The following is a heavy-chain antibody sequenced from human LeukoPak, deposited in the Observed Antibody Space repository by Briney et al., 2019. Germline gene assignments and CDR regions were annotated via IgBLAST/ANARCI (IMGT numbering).Heavy chain of an antibody. J-gene: IGHJ6*03. D-gene: IGHD3-3*01. CDR2: IYSGGSA. CDR3: ARDQSDFWSIGYYYMDV. Sequence: GGSLRLSCAASGFTVSNNYMSWVRQAPGKGLEWVSVIYSGGSAYFADSVKGRFTISRDYSKNTLYLQMNSLRAEDTAVYYCARDQSDFWSIGYYYMDVWGKGTTVTVSS. CDR1: GFTVSNNY. V-gene: IGHV3-53*01.